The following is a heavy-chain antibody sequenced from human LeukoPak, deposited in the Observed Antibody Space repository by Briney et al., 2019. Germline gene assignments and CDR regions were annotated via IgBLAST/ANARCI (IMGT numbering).Heavy chain of an antibody. D-gene: IGHD3-9*01. CDR1: GFTFSSYA. J-gene: IGHJ4*02. CDR3: ADHGYDILTGYFDY. CDR2: ISGSGGST. Sequence: GGSLRLSCAASGFTFSSYAMSWDRQAPGKGLEWVSAISGSGGSTYYADSVKGRFTISRDNSKNTLYLQMSSLRAEDTAVYYCADHGYDILTGYFDYWGQGTLVTVSS. V-gene: IGHV3-23*01.